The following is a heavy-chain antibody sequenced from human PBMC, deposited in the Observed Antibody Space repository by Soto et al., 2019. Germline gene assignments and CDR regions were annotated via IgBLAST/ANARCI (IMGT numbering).Heavy chain of an antibody. Sequence: SVKVSCKASGGTFSSYAISWVRQAPGQGLEWMGGIIPIFGTANYAQKFQGRVTITADESTSTAYMELSSLRSEDTAVYYCATGYSSGWPFDYWGQGTLVTVSS. D-gene: IGHD6-19*01. V-gene: IGHV1-69*13. CDR2: IIPIFGTA. CDR1: GGTFSSYA. J-gene: IGHJ4*02. CDR3: ATGYSSGWPFDY.